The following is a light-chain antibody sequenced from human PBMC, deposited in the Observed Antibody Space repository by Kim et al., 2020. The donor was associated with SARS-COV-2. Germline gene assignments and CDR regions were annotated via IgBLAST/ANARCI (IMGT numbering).Light chain of an antibody. CDR3: QQYNSYL. CDR1: QSISSW. J-gene: IGKJ4*01. V-gene: IGKV1-5*03. CDR2: KAS. Sequence: LSASVGDRVTITCRASQSISSWLAWYQQKPGKAPKLLIYKASSLESGVPSRFSGSGSGTEFTLTISSLKPDDFATYYCQQYNSYLFGGGTKVDIK.